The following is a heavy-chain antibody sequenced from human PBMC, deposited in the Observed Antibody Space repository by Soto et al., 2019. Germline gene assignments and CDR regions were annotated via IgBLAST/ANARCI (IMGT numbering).Heavy chain of an antibody. V-gene: IGHV6-1*01. CDR2: TYYRSKWYN. Sequence: SQTLSLTCAISGDSVSSSSVTWNWIRQSPSRGLEWLGRTYYRSKWYNDYAESVKSRITINPDTSKNTVYLQINALRAEDTAVYYCARDFSMVIVAPGYWGQGTLVTVSS. D-gene: IGHD5-12*01. J-gene: IGHJ4*02. CDR3: ARDFSMVIVAPGY. CDR1: GDSVSSSSVT.